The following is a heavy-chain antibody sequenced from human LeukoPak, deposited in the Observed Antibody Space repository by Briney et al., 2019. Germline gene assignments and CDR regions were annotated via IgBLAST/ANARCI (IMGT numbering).Heavy chain of an antibody. CDR2: ISYDGSNK. CDR1: GFTFSSYA. Sequence: AGGSMRLSCGASGFTFSSYAMHWVRQAPGKGLEWVAVISYDGSNKYYADSVKGRFTISRDNSKNTLYLQMNSLRAEDTAVYYCVGRGVGDNWGQGTLVTVSS. CDR3: VGRGVGDN. V-gene: IGHV3-30-3*01. J-gene: IGHJ4*02. D-gene: IGHD3-10*01.